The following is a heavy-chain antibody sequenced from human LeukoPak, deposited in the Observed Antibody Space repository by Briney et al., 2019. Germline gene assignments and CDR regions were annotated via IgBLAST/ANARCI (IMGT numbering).Heavy chain of an antibody. Sequence: SETLSLTCTVSGDSISSSTYYWGWIRQPPGKGLEWIGTVYYSGSTYYNPSLKSRVTISVDTSKNQFSLKLSSVTAADTAVYYCARGVGATTNFDYWGQGTLVTVSS. V-gene: IGHV4-39*07. CDR2: VYYSGST. D-gene: IGHD1-26*01. CDR3: ARGVGATTNFDY. J-gene: IGHJ4*02. CDR1: GDSISSSTYY.